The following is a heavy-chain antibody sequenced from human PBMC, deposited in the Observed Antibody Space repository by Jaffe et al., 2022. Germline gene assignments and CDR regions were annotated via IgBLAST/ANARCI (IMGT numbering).Heavy chain of an antibody. Sequence: EVQLLESGGGLVQPGGSLRLSCAASGFTFSSYAMSWVRQAPGKGLEWVSAISGSGGSTYYADSVKGRFTISRDNSKNTLYLQMNSLRAEDTAVYYCAKDIVDCSGGSCYGSVFDYWGQGTLVTVSS. CDR2: ISGSGGST. D-gene: IGHD2-15*01. J-gene: IGHJ4*02. CDR3: AKDIVDCSGGSCYGSVFDY. V-gene: IGHV3-23*01. CDR1: GFTFSSYA.